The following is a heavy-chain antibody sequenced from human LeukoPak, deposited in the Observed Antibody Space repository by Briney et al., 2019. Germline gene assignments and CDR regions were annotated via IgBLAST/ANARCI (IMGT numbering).Heavy chain of an antibody. CDR2: INTDGSST. Sequence: GGSLRLSCAASGFTFSSYWMHWVRQAPGKGLVWVSRINTDGSSTSYADSVKGRFTISRDNAKNTLYLQMNSLRAEDTAVYYCASARSTTWWKHVSIWFDPWGQGTLVTVSS. CDR3: ASARSTTWWKHVSIWFDP. CDR1: GFTFSSYW. D-gene: IGHD2-15*01. V-gene: IGHV3-74*01. J-gene: IGHJ5*02.